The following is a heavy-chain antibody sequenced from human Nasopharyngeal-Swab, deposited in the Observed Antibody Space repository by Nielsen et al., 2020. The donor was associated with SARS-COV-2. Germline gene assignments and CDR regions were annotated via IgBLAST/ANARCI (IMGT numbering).Heavy chain of an antibody. CDR3: TAECSSTSCYADY. D-gene: IGHD2-2*01. V-gene: IGHV3-15*01. CDR2: IKSKTDGGTT. Sequence: GGSLRLSCAASGFTFSSYSMNWVRQAPGKGLEWVGRIKSKTDGGTTDYAAPVKGRFTISRDDSKNTLYLQMNSLKTEDTAVYYCTAECSSTSCYADYWGQGTLVTVSS. CDR1: GFTFSSYS. J-gene: IGHJ4*02.